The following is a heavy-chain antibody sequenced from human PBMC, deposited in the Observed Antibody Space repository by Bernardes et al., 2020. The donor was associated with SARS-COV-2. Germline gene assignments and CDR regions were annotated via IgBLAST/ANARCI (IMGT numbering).Heavy chain of an antibody. Sequence: GGSLRLSCAASGFTFSSYAMNWVRQAPGKGLEWVSAISGSGRNTYYADSVKGRFTISRDNSENTLYVQMNSLRADDTAVYYCAKDSGLLPGYGMDVWGQGTTVTVSS. V-gene: IGHV3-23*01. D-gene: IGHD2-15*01. CDR3: AKDSGLLPGYGMDV. J-gene: IGHJ6*02. CDR1: GFTFSSYA. CDR2: ISGSGRNT.